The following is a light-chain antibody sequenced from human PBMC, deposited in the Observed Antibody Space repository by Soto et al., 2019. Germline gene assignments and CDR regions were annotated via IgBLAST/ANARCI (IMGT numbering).Light chain of an antibody. CDR1: SSNIGAGYD. J-gene: IGLJ1*01. V-gene: IGLV1-40*01. Sequence: QAVVTQPPSVSGARGQRVTISCTGSSSNIGAGYDVHWYQQLPGTAPKLLIYGNSNRPSGVPDRFSGSKSGTSASLAITGLQAEDEADYYCQSYDSSWGVFGTGTKLTVL. CDR3: QSYDSSWGV. CDR2: GNS.